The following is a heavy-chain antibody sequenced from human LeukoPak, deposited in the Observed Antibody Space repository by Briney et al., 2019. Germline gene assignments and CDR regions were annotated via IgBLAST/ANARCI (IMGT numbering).Heavy chain of an antibody. Sequence: PSETLSLTCTVSGGSISSSSYYWGWIRQPPGKGLEWIGSIYYSGSTYYNPSLKSRVTISVDTSKNQFSLKLSPVTAADTAVYYCARPYGAAGLDWGQGTLVTVSS. CDR1: GGSISSSSYY. CDR2: IYYSGST. CDR3: ARPYGAAGLD. J-gene: IGHJ4*02. D-gene: IGHD4-17*01. V-gene: IGHV4-39*01.